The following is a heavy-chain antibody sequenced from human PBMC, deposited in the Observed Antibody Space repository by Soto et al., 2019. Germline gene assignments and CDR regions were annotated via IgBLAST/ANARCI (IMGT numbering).Heavy chain of an antibody. D-gene: IGHD3-3*01. J-gene: IGHJ4*02. V-gene: IGHV2-5*02. CDR2: IYWDDDK. CDR1: GFSLTTSGVG. CDR3: AHRVLRTVFGLVTTTAIYFDF. Sequence: QITLNESGPMPVKPRQTLTLPCTFSGFSLTTSGVGVDWIRQSPGKAPEWLALIYWDDDKRFSTSLKSRLTITKDTSKNQVALTMADLDPADTGTYYCAHRVLRTVFGLVTTTAIYFDFWGQGTPVAVSS.